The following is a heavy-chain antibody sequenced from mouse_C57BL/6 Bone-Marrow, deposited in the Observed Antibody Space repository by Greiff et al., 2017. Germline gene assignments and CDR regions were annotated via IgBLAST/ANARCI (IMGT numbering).Heavy chain of an antibody. CDR2: IDPSASYT. CDR1: GYTFTSYW. J-gene: IGHJ4*01. D-gene: IGHD1-1*01. CDR3: ARPYDYGSSYLDMEY. V-gene: IGHV1-50*01. Sequence: QVQLQQPGAELVKPGASVKLSCKASGYTFTSYWMQWVKQRPGQGLEWIGEIDPSASYTNYNQKFKGKATLTVDTSSSTAYMQLSSLTSEDSAVYYGARPYDYGSSYLDMEYWGKGTTVTV.